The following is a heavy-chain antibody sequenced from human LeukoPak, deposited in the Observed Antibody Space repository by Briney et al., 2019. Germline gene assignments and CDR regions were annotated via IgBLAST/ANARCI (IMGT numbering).Heavy chain of an antibody. D-gene: IGHD3-22*01. V-gene: IGHV4-4*02. CDR1: GGSISSSSW. J-gene: IGHJ4*02. Sequence: SETLSLTCAVSGGSISSSSWWSWVRQPPGKGLEWIGEIYHSGSTNYNPSLKSRVTISVDKSKNQFSLKLSSVTAADTAVYYCASGTYYYDSSGYPFDYWGQGTLVTVSS. CDR2: IYHSGST. CDR3: ASGTYYYDSSGYPFDY.